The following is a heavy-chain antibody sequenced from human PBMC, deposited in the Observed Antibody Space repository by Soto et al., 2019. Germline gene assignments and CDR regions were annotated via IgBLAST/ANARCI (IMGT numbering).Heavy chain of an antibody. CDR3: AKRKGYGPSGLRRYNWFDP. V-gene: IGHV3-23*01. Sequence: GGSLRLSCAASGFTFSSYAMSWVRQAPGKGLEWVSAISGSGGSTYYADSVKGRFTISRDNSKNTLYLQMNSLRAEDTAVYYCAKRKGYGPSGLRRYNWFDPWGQGTLVTVSS. J-gene: IGHJ5*02. CDR2: ISGSGGST. D-gene: IGHD5-18*01. CDR1: GFTFSSYA.